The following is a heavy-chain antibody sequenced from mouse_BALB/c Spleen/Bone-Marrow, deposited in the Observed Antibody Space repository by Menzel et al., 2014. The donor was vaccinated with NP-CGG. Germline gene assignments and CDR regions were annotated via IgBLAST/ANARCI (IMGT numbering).Heavy chain of an antibody. J-gene: IGHJ4*01. D-gene: IGHD2-4*01. V-gene: IGHV5-12-2*01. CDR1: GFTFSSYT. Sequence: VQLKQSGGGLVQPGGSLELSCAASGFTFSSYTMSWVRQTPEKRLEWVAYISNGGGSTYYPDTVKGRFTISRDNAKNTLYLQMSSLKSEDTAMYYCARGLRGYAMDYWGQGTSVTVSS. CDR2: ISNGGGST. CDR3: ARGLRGYAMDY.